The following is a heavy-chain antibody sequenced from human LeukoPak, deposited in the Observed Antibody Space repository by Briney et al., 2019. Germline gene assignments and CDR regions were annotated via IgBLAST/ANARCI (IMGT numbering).Heavy chain of an antibody. CDR2: IYYSGST. CDR3: ARDGQWFGELFGWFDP. V-gene: IGHV4-39*02. D-gene: IGHD3-10*01. Sequence: PSETLSLTCTVSGGSISSSSYYWGWIRQPPGKGLEWIGSIYYSGSTYYNPSLKSRVTISVDTSKNQFSLKLSSVTAADTAVYYCARDGQWFGELFGWFDPWGQGTLVTVSS. CDR1: GGSISSSSYY. J-gene: IGHJ5*02.